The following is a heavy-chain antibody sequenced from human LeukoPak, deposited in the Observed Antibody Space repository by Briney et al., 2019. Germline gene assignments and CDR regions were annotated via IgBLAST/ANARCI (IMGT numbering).Heavy chain of an antibody. Sequence: GESLRLSCAASGFTFSSSWMNWVRQAPGKGLEWVAHIKEDGTEEYYVDSVKGRFTISRDNVKNSLYLQMNSLRAEDTAVYYCARWNNDWEFDYWGQGTLVSVSS. CDR1: GFTFSSSW. J-gene: IGHJ4*02. D-gene: IGHD1/OR15-1a*01. CDR2: IKEDGTEE. CDR3: ARWNNDWEFDY. V-gene: IGHV3-7*05.